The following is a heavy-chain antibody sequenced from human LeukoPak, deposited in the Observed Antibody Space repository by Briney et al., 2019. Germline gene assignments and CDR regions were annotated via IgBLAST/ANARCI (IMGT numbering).Heavy chain of an antibody. J-gene: IGHJ5*02. V-gene: IGHV3-74*01. CDR1: GFTFSSYW. D-gene: IGHD7-27*01. CDR2: INSDGSST. CDR3: ARHGTGDASWNNCFDP. Sequence: GGSLRLSCAVSGFTFSSYWMNWVRQAPGKGLVWVSRINSDGSSTSYADSVKGRFTISRDNAKNTLYLQMNSLRAEDTAVYYCARHGTGDASWNNCFDPWGQGTLVTVSS.